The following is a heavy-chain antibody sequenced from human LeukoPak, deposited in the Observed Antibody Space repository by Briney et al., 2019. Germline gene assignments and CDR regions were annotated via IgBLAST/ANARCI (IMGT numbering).Heavy chain of an antibody. CDR2: VYNDGRT. CDR1: GFTVSSNY. Sequence: GGSLRLSCAASGFTVSSNYMSWVRQAPGKGLEWVSVVYNDGRTYYADSVKGRFTISRDSSKNTLYLQMNALRAEDTAVYYCANSRDGYNSLLFDYWGQGTLVTVSS. CDR3: ANSRDGYNSLLFDY. J-gene: IGHJ4*02. V-gene: IGHV3-53*01. D-gene: IGHD5-24*01.